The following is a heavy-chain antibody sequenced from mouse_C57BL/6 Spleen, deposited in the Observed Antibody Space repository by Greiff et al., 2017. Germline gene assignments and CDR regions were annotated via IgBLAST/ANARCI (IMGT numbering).Heavy chain of an antibody. CDR3: AREGLRREGYAMDY. CDR1: GYAFSSYW. D-gene: IGHD2-4*01. Sequence: VQLQQSGAELVKPGASVKISCKASGYAFSSYWMNWVKQRPGKGLAWIGQIYPGDGDTNYNGKFKGKATLTADKSSSTAYMQLSSLTSEDSAVYFCAREGLRREGYAMDYWGQGTSVTVSS. J-gene: IGHJ4*01. CDR2: IYPGDGDT. V-gene: IGHV1-80*01.